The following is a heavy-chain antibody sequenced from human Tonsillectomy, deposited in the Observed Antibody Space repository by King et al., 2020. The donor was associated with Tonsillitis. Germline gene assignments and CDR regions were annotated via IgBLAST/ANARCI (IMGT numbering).Heavy chain of an antibody. J-gene: IGHJ4*02. V-gene: IGHV3-74*01. D-gene: IGHD3-10*01. CDR1: GFTFNNHW. CDR3: AKDEILGSGSCGS. CDR2: IRGDGGET. Sequence: EVQLVESGGGLVQSGGSLRISCVGSGFTFNNHWMHWVRQAPGKGLVWVSRIRGDGGETNYADYVNGRFTISRDNAKNTLYLQMHSLRVEDTGVYYCAKDEILGSGSCGSWGQGTLVTVSS.